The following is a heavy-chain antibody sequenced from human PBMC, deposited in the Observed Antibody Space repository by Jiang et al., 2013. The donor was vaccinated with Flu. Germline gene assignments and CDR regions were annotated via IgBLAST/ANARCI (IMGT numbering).Heavy chain of an antibody. Sequence: VQLLESGGGLVKPGGSLRLSCAASGFTFSSYSMNWVRQAPGKGLEWVSSISSSSSYIYYADSVKGRFTISRDNAKNSLYLQMNSLRAEDTAVYYCARVLHDYGDYGVLVVYFDYWGQGTLVTVSS. J-gene: IGHJ4*02. CDR3: ARVLHDYGDYGVLVVYFDY. D-gene: IGHD4-17*01. V-gene: IGHV3-21*01. CDR1: GFTFSSYS. CDR2: ISSSSSYI.